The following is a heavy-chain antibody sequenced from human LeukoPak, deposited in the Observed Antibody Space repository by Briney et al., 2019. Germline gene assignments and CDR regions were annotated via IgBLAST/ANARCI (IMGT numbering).Heavy chain of an antibody. D-gene: IGHD2-15*01. J-gene: IGHJ4*02. CDR3: AIAHNYCSGGSCYGGLDY. V-gene: IGHV3-23*01. Sequence: GGSLRLSCAASGFTFSSYAMSWVRQAPGKGLEWVSAISGSGGSTYYADSVKGRFTISRDSSKNTLYLQMDSLRAEDTAVYYCAIAHNYCSGGSCYGGLDYWGQGTLVTVS. CDR1: GFTFSSYA. CDR2: ISGSGGST.